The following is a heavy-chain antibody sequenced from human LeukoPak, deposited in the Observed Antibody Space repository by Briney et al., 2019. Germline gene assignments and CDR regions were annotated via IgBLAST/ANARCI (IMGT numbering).Heavy chain of an antibody. D-gene: IGHD2-2*02. CDR1: GYTFTGHF. J-gene: IGHJ4*02. V-gene: IGHV1-2*02. CDR2: IEPKSGGT. Sequence: GASVKVSCTASGYTFTGHFVHWVRQAPGQGLEWMGWIEPKSGGTHYGHKFQGRVTMTRDTSMSTAYMELSRLKADDTAAYYCAREMGVVPTAIPTVDSWGQGTLVTVSS. CDR3: AREMGVVPTAIPTVDS.